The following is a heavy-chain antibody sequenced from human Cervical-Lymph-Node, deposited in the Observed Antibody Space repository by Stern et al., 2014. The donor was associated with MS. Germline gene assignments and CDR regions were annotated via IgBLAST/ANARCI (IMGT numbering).Heavy chain of an antibody. CDR1: GFTFRSFW. V-gene: IGHV3-7*01. CDR3: ARDPGYSAFDI. CDR2: INQDGSVK. J-gene: IGHJ3*02. D-gene: IGHD2-15*01. Sequence: EVQLVESGGGLVQPGGSLRLSCAASGFTFRSFWVSWVRQAPGKGLEFLANINQDGSVKNYVDSVKGRFTISRDNAKNSLFLQMNSLRAEDTALYYCARDPGYSAFDIWGLGTTVTVSS.